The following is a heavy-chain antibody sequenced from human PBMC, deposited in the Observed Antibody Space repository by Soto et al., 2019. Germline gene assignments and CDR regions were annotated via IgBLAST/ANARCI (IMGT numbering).Heavy chain of an antibody. CDR1: GYTFTSYD. J-gene: IGHJ4*02. Sequence: ASVKVSCKASGYTFTSYDINWVRQATGQGLEWMGWMNPNSGNTGYAQKFQGRVTMTRNTSISTAYMELSSLRSEDTAVYYCARGLRYCSGGSCFTFDYRGQGTLVTSPQ. V-gene: IGHV1-8*01. D-gene: IGHD2-15*01. CDR3: ARGLRYCSGGSCFTFDY. CDR2: MNPNSGNT.